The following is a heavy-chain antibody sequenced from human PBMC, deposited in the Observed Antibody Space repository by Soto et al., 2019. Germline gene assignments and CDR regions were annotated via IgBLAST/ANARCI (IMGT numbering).Heavy chain of an antibody. J-gene: IGHJ3*02. V-gene: IGHV3-23*01. CDR3: AKDIKEGRLHRAGGAFDI. CDR2: ISGSGGST. D-gene: IGHD4-4*01. Sequence: GGSLRLSCAASGFTFSSYAMSWVRQAPGKGLEWVSAISGSGGSTYYADSVKGRFTISRDNSKNTLYLQMNSLRAEDTAVYYCAKDIKEGRLHRAGGAFDIWGQGTMVTVSS. CDR1: GFTFSSYA.